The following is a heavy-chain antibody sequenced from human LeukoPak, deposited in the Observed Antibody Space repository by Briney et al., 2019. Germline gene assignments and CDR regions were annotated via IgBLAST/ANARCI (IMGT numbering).Heavy chain of an antibody. CDR2: IYTIGST. Sequence: SETLSLTCTVAGGSISSYYWSWIRQPAGKGLGWIGRIYTIGSTNYNPSLKSRVTMSVDTSKNQFSLKLSSVTAADTAVYYCARVATVDCSGGSCYSWSHYGMDVWGQGTTVTVPS. D-gene: IGHD2-15*01. CDR1: GGSISSYY. CDR3: ARVATVDCSGGSCYSWSHYGMDV. V-gene: IGHV4-4*07. J-gene: IGHJ6*02.